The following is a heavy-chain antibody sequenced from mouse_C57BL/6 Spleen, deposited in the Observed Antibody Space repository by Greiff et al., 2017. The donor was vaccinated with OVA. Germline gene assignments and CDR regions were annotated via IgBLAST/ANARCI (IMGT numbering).Heavy chain of an antibody. CDR2: ISSGGDYI. CDR3: TRDPDYYGSSPYYFDY. J-gene: IGHJ2*01. Sequence: DVKLVESGEGLVKPGGSLKLSCAASGFTFSSYAMSWVRQTPEKRLEWVAYISSGGDYISYADTVKGRFTISRDNARNTLYLQMSSLKSEDTAMYYCTRDPDYYGSSPYYFDYWGQGTTLTVSS. V-gene: IGHV5-9-1*02. D-gene: IGHD1-1*01. CDR1: GFTFSSYA.